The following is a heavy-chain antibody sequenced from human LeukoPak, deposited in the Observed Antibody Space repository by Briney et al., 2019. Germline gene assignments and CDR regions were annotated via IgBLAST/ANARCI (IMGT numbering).Heavy chain of an antibody. Sequence: GGSLRLSCAASGFTFSSYSMNWVRQAPGKGLEWVSSISTSSSYIYYADSVKGRFTISRDNAKNSLYLQMNSLRAEDTAVYYCAREREYNYGHMLGYWGQGTLVTVSS. CDR1: GFTFSSYS. D-gene: IGHD5-18*01. CDR3: AREREYNYGHMLGY. J-gene: IGHJ4*02. V-gene: IGHV3-21*01. CDR2: ISTSSSYI.